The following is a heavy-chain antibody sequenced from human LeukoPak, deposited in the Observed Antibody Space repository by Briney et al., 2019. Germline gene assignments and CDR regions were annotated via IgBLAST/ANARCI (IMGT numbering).Heavy chain of an antibody. CDR3: ASGGGSKTNWFDP. J-gene: IGHJ5*02. V-gene: IGHV4-4*07. D-gene: IGHD3-16*01. CDR2: ISTTGGT. CDR1: GGSISTYY. Sequence: SETLSLTCTVSGGSISTYYWSWIRQPAGKGLEWIGRISTTGGTIYNPSLKSRVTVSVDTSKNQFSLKLSSVTAADTAVYYCASGGGSKTNWFDPWGQGTLVTVSS.